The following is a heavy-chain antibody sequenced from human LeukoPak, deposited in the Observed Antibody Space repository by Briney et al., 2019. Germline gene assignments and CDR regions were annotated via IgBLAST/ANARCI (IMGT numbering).Heavy chain of an antibody. CDR3: ARSKITIFGVVSHDAFDI. D-gene: IGHD3-3*01. J-gene: IGHJ3*02. V-gene: IGHV1-69*13. Sequence: GASVKVSCKASGGTFSSYAISWVRQAPGQGLEWMGGIIPIFGTANYAQKFQGRVTITADESTSTAYMELSSLRSEDTAVYYCARSKITIFGVVSHDAFDIWGQGTMVTVSS. CDR1: GGTFSSYA. CDR2: IIPIFGTA.